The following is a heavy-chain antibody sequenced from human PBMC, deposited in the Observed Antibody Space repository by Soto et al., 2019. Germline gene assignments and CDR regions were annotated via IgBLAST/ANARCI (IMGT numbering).Heavy chain of an antibody. J-gene: IGHJ6*02. V-gene: IGHV3-15*07. Sequence: EVQLVESGGGLVKPGGSLRLSCAASGFTFSNAWMNWVRQAPGKGLEWVGRIKSKTDGGTTDYAAPVKGRFTISRDDSKNTLYLQMNSLKTEDTAVYYCTTGSRLVIIPTYYYYGMDVWGQGTTVTVSS. D-gene: IGHD3-9*01. CDR1: GFTFSNAW. CDR2: IKSKTDGGTT. CDR3: TTGSRLVIIPTYYYYGMDV.